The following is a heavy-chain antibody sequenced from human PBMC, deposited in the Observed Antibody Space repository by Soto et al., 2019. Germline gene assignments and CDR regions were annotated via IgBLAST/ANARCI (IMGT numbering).Heavy chain of an antibody. D-gene: IGHD3-22*01. Sequence: QVQLVQSGAEVKKPGSSVKVSCKASGGTFSSYAISWVRQAPGQGLEWMGGIIPIFGTANYAQKFQGRVTITADKSTSTAYMELSSLRSEDTAVYYCARDRAPYYYDRSGYFTELPAYWGQGTLVTVSS. CDR2: IIPIFGTA. J-gene: IGHJ4*02. CDR3: ARDRAPYYYDRSGYFTELPAY. V-gene: IGHV1-69*06. CDR1: GGTFSSYA.